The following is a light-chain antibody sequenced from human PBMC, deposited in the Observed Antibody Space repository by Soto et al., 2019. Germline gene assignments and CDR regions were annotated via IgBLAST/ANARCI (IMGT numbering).Light chain of an antibody. CDR3: QQYNNWPPDRT. J-gene: IGKJ1*01. CDR2: GAS. CDR1: QSVSRN. Sequence: EIVMTQSPATLSVSPGERATISCRASQSVSRNLAWYQQKPGQAPRLLIYGASTSATGIPARFSGSGSGTEFNLTISSRQSEDFAIYFCQQYNNWPPDRTFGQGTKVELK. V-gene: IGKV3-15*01.